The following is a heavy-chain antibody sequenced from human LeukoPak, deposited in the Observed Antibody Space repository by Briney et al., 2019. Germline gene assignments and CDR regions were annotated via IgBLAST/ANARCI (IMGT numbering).Heavy chain of an antibody. CDR3: ASHHSWELQGAFDY. D-gene: IGHD1-26*01. V-gene: IGHV3-53*01. CDR1: GFTVSSNY. CDR2: IYSGGST. J-gene: IGHJ4*02. Sequence: PGGSLRLSCAASGFTVSSNYMSWVRQAPGKGLEWVSVIYSGGSTYYADSVKGRFTISRDNAKNSLYLQMNSLRAEDTAVYYCASHHSWELQGAFDYWGQGTLVTVSS.